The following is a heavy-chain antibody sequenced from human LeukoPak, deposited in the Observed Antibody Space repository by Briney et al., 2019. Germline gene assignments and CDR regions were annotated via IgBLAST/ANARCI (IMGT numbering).Heavy chain of an antibody. D-gene: IGHD3-22*01. CDR2: IYYSGST. CDR1: GGSISSYY. Sequence: PSETLSLTCTVSGGSISSYYWSWLRQPPGKGLEWIGYIYYSGSTNYNPSLKSRVTISVDTSKNQFSLKLSSVTAADTAVYYCARHKRGVVITIDYGMDVWGQGTTVTVSS. CDR3: ARHKRGVVITIDYGMDV. J-gene: IGHJ6*02. V-gene: IGHV4-59*08.